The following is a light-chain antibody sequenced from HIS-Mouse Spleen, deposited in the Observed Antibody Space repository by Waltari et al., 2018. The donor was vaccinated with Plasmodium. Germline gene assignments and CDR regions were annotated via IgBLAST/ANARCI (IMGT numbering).Light chain of an antibody. J-gene: IGLJ2*01. CDR3: CSYAGSRMV. Sequence: QSALTQPASVSGSPGQSITISCTGTSSDVGSYNLVYWYHQPPDQAPKPWIYEGSKRPSGVSNRFSGSKSGNTASLTISGLQAEDEADYYCCSYAGSRMVFGGGTKLTVL. V-gene: IGLV2-23*01. CDR2: EGS. CDR1: SSDVGSYNL.